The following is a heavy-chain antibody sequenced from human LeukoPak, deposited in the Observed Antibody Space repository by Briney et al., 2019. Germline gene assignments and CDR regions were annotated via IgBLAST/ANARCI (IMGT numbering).Heavy chain of an antibody. CDR2: ISWNSGSI. CDR3: AKDQGPGTARGWFDP. CDR1: GFTFDDYA. J-gene: IGHJ5*02. D-gene: IGHD2-21*02. Sequence: QPGRSLRLSCAASGFTFDDYAMHWVRQAPGKGLEWVSGISWNSGSIGYADSVKGRFTISRDNAKNSLYLQMNSQRAEDTALYYCAKDQGPGTARGWFDPWGQGTLVTVSS. V-gene: IGHV3-9*01.